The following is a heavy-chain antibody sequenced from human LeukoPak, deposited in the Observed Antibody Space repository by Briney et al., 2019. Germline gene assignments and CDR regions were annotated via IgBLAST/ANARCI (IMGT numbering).Heavy chain of an antibody. CDR2: IKEDGTGK. Sequence: GGSLRLSCVASGFTFSTYWMSWVRQAPGKGLEWLANIKEDGTGKNHVDSVKGRFTISRDNAKSSLYLQMNGLRAEDTAVYYCAREIPQQLVAMDVWGQGTTVTVSS. D-gene: IGHD6-13*01. V-gene: IGHV3-7*04. CDR3: AREIPQQLVAMDV. CDR1: GFTFSTYW. J-gene: IGHJ6*02.